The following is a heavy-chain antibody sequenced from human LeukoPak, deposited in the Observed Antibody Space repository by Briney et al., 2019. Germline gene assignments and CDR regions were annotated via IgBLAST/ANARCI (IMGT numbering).Heavy chain of an antibody. J-gene: IGHJ3*02. CDR1: GFTFSSCG. Sequence: GRSLRLSCAASGFTFSSCGMHWVRQAPGKGLEWVANIKQDGSEKYYVDSVKGRFTISRDNAKNSLYLQMNSLRAEDTAVYYCARPYDSSSYDAFDIWGQGTMVTVSS. CDR3: ARPYDSSSYDAFDI. D-gene: IGHD3-22*01. CDR2: IKQDGSEK. V-gene: IGHV3-7*03.